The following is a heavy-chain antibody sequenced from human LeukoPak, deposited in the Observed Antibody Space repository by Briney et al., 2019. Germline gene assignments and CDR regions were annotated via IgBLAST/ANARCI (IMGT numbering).Heavy chain of an antibody. CDR2: IYSGGST. J-gene: IGHJ4*02. V-gene: IGHV3-53*04. Sequence: GGSLRLSCAASGFTVSSNYMGWVRQAPGKGLEWVSVIYSGGSTYYADSVKGRFTISRHNSKNTLYLQMNSLRAEDTAVYYCARDLIPYGSGSYYFDYWGQGTLVTVSS. CDR3: ARDLIPYGSGSYYFDY. CDR1: GFTVSSNY. D-gene: IGHD3-10*01.